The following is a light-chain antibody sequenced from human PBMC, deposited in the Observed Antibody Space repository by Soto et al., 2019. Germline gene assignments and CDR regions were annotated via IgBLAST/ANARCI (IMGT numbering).Light chain of an antibody. Sequence: DIQMTQSPSSLSASVGDRVTITCRASQSISSYLNWYQQKPGKAPKILIYAASSLQSGVPSRFSGSGSGTDFTLTISSLQPEDFATYYCQQSYSTLYTFGQGTKLEIK. V-gene: IGKV1-39*01. CDR3: QQSYSTLYT. CDR2: AAS. CDR1: QSISSY. J-gene: IGKJ2*01.